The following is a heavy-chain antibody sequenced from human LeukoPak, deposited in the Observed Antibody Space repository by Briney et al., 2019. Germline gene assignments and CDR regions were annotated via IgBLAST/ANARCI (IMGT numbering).Heavy chain of an antibody. CDR2: TKGDGSST. CDR3: ARESTIAVDY. CDR1: GFTFSSYW. Sequence: GGSLRLSCAASGFTFSSYWMHWVRQAPGKGLVWVSRTKGDGSSTSYADSVQGRFTVSRDNAKNTLYLQMNSLRAEDTAFYYCARESTIAVDYWGQGTLVTVSS. V-gene: IGHV3-74*01. J-gene: IGHJ4*02. D-gene: IGHD4/OR15-4a*01.